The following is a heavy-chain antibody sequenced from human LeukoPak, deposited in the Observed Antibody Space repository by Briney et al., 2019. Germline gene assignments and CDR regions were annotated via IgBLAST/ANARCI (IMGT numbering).Heavy chain of an antibody. Sequence: SETLSLTCTVSGGSISSYYWSWIRQPPGKGLEWIGYIYYSGSTNYNPSLKSRITISLDTSKNQLSLQLISVTAADTAVYYCASTRYYYDSSGYTFDYWGQGTLVTVSS. CDR1: GGSISSYY. J-gene: IGHJ4*02. CDR3: ASTRYYYDSSGYTFDY. CDR2: IYYSGST. V-gene: IGHV4-59*08. D-gene: IGHD3-22*01.